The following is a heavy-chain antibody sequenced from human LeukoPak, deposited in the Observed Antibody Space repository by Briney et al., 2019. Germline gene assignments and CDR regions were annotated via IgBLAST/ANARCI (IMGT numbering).Heavy chain of an antibody. Sequence: ASVKASCKASGYTLTSYDINWVRQATGQRLEWRGWMNPNSGNTGYAHKFQGRVTMTRNTSISTAYMELSSLRSEDTAVYYCARGMSSGYVSVAHLFDYWGQGTLVTVSS. CDR1: GYTLTSYD. V-gene: IGHV1-8*01. D-gene: IGHD5-12*01. CDR2: MNPNSGNT. J-gene: IGHJ4*02. CDR3: ARGMSSGYVSVAHLFDY.